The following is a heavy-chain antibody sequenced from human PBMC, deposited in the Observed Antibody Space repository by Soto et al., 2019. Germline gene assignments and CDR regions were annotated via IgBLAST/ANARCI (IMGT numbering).Heavy chain of an antibody. CDR1: GFTFSSYG. D-gene: IGHD2-15*01. CDR2: IWYDGSNK. CDR3: ARMILGPNAFDI. J-gene: IGHJ3*02. Sequence: VGSLRLSCAAAGFTFSSYGMHWVRQAPGKGLEWVAVIWYDGSNKYYADSVKGRFTISRDNSKNTLYLQMNSLRAEDTAVYYCARMILGPNAFDIWGQGTMVTVSS. V-gene: IGHV3-33*01.